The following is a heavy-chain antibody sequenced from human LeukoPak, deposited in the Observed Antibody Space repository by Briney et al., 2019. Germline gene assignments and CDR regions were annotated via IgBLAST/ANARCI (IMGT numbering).Heavy chain of an antibody. D-gene: IGHD6-13*01. J-gene: IGHJ4*02. CDR2: IYHSGST. Sequence: SQTLSLTCAVSGGSISSGGYSWSWIRQPPGKGLEWIGYIYHSGSTYYNPSLKSRVIISVDTSKNQFSLKLSSVTAADTAVYYCARGLAAAGPFDYWGQGTLVTVSS. V-gene: IGHV4-30-2*05. CDR1: GGSISSGGYS. CDR3: ARGLAAAGPFDY.